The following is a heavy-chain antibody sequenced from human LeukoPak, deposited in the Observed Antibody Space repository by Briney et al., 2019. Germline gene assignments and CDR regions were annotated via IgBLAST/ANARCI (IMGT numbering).Heavy chain of an antibody. D-gene: IGHD2-2*01. Sequence: PGGSLRLSCAVSGFTFSRYGMHWIRQAPGKGMEWVAFIWYDGKIDQEYAESVKGRFTISRDNSKNTLYLQMNSLRTEDTAMYYCAKDRCSSSTCREAFEIWGQGTLVTVSS. CDR2: IWYDGKIDQ. V-gene: IGHV3-30*02. CDR1: GFTFSRYG. J-gene: IGHJ3*02. CDR3: AKDRCSSSTCREAFEI.